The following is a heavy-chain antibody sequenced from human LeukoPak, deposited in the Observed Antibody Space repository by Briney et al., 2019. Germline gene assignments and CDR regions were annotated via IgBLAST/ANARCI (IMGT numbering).Heavy chain of an antibody. CDR2: INPNSGGT. J-gene: IGHJ4*02. D-gene: IGHD6-6*01. Sequence: GASVKVSCKASGYTFTSYYMHWVRQAPGQGLEWMGRINPNSGGTNYAQKFQGRVTMTRDTSISTAYMELSRLRSDDTAVYYCARDIEYSSSFDYWGQGTLVTVSS. CDR3: ARDIEYSSSFDY. V-gene: IGHV1-2*06. CDR1: GYTFTSYY.